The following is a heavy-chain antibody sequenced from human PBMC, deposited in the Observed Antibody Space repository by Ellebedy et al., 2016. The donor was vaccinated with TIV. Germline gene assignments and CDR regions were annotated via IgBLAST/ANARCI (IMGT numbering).Heavy chain of an antibody. CDR1: GFTFSDYY. CDR3: ARQVEQQLVLAFDI. Sequence: ESLKISXAASGFTFSDYYMSWIRQPPGKGLEWIGEINHSGSTNYNPSLKSRVTISVDKSKNQFSLKLSSVTAADTAVYYCARQVEQQLVLAFDIWGQGTMVTVSS. V-gene: IGHV4-34*01. D-gene: IGHD6-13*01. CDR2: INHSGST. J-gene: IGHJ3*02.